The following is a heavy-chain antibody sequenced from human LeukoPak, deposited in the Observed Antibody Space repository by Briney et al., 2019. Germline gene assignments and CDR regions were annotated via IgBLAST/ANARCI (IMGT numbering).Heavy chain of an antibody. CDR3: ARDQPRVGATVYYYYCGMDV. CDR2: INHSGST. Sequence: PSETLSLTCAVYGGSFSGYYWSWIRQPPGKGLEWIGEINHSGSTNYNPSLKSRVTISVDTSKNQFSLKLSSVTAADTAVYYCARDQPRVGATVYYYYCGMDVWGQGTTVTVSS. D-gene: IGHD1-26*01. V-gene: IGHV4-34*01. CDR1: GGSFSGYY. J-gene: IGHJ6*02.